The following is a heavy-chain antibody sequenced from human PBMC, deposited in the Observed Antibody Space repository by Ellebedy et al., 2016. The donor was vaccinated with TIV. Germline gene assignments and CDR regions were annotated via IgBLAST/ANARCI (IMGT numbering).Heavy chain of an antibody. CDR1: ADTIDTHY. Sequence: ASVKVSCKASADTIDTHYLHWVRQAPGQGLEWMGIIHPSGDNANYTQKFQGRVIMTRDTSTSTVYMELSSLRSDDTALYYCVRANDQDFDSWGQGTLVTVSS. CDR3: VRANDQDFDS. J-gene: IGHJ4*02. V-gene: IGHV1-46*02. CDR2: IHPSGDNA. D-gene: IGHD1-1*01.